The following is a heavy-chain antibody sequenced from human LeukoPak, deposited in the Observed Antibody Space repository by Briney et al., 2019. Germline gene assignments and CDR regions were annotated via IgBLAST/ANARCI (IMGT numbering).Heavy chain of an antibody. CDR2: IKQDGYEK. D-gene: IGHD1-26*01. CDR3: ARDKIVGPTTLDY. V-gene: IGHV3-7*01. J-gene: IGHJ4*02. Sequence: GGSLRLSRAASGFTFSGYWMSWVRQTPEKGLEWVANIKQDGYEKYYVDSVKGRFTISRDNAKNSLYLQMNSLRADDTAIYYCARDKIVGPTTLDYWGQGTLVTVSS. CDR1: GFTFSGYW.